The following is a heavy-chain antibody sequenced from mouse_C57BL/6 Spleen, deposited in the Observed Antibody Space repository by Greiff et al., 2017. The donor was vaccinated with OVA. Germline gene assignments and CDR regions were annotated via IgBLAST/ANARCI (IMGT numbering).Heavy chain of an antibody. V-gene: IGHV1-69*01. CDR2: IDPSDSYT. J-gene: IGHJ2*01. Sequence: VQLQQPGAELVMPGASVKLSCKASGYTFTSYWMHWVKQRPGQGLEWIGEIDPSDSYTNYNQKFKGKSTLTVDKSSSTAYMQLSSLTSEDSAVYYCARRDYGSILDYWGQGTTLTVSS. CDR1: GYTFTSYW. CDR3: ARRDYGSILDY. D-gene: IGHD1-1*01.